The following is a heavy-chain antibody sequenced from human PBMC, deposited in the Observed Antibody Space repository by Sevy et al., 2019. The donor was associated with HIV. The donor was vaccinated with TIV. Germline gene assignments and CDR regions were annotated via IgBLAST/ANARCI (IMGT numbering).Heavy chain of an antibody. D-gene: IGHD3-9*01. CDR3: AKDFDWPSGY. CDR1: GFTFSSYW. V-gene: IGHV3-74*01. J-gene: IGHJ4*02. Sequence: GGSLRLSCEASGFTFSSYWMHWVRQVPGKGLVWVSRIDPDGSRTSYVDSVKGRFTISRDNAKNTLYRQMNSLRGEDTALYYCAKDFDWPSGYWGQGTLVTVSS. CDR2: IDPDGSRT.